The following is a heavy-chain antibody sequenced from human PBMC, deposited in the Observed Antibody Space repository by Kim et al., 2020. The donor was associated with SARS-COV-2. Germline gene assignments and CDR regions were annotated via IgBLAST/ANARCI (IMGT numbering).Heavy chain of an antibody. V-gene: IGHV4-34*01. CDR2: INHSGST. D-gene: IGHD2-15*01. CDR1: GGSFSGYY. Sequence: SETLSLTCAVYGGSFSGYYWSWIRQPPGKGLEWIGEINHSGSTNYNPSLKSRVTISVDTSKNQFSLKLSSVTAADTAVYYCARSRRYCSGGSCYTTYYY. J-gene: IGHJ6*01. CDR3: ARSRRYCSGGSCYTTYYY.